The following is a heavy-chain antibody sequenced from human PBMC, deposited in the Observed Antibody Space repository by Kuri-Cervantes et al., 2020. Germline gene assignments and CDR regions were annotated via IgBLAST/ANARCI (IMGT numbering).Heavy chain of an antibody. CDR2: IWYDGSNK. CDR3: ARSGGVIAQYGMDV. J-gene: IGHJ6*02. V-gene: IGHV3-33*01. CDR1: GFTFSSYG. Sequence: GESLKISCAAPGFTFSSYGMHWVRQAPGKGLEWVAVIWYDGSNKYYADSVKGRFTISRDNSKNTLYLQMNSLRAEDTAVYYCARSGGVIAQYGMDVWGQGTTVTVSS. D-gene: IGHD3-16*02.